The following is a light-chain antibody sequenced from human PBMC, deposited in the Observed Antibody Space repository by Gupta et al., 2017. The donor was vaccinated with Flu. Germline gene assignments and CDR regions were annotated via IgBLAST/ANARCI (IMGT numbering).Light chain of an antibody. V-gene: IGKV1-39*01. CDR2: AAS. J-gene: IGKJ3*01. Sequence: ITMPTSPSSLSASVGDRVTITCRASQSIRSDLNWYQQKPGKAPKRLVYAASSLQSGVPFRFSGSGSGTEFTLTITSLQPEDFATYFCQQRYSSPRTFGPGTKVEIK. CDR3: QQRYSSPRT. CDR1: QSIRSD.